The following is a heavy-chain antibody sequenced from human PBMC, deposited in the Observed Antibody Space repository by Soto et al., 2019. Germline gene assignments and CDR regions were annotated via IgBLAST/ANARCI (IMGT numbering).Heavy chain of an antibody. CDR3: AIDAPGSDILTGYALAAFDI. CDR1: GGSISSGGYY. Sequence: QVQLQESGPGLVKPSQTLSLTRTVSGGSISSGGYYWSWIRQHPGKGLEWIGYLYYSGSTYYNPSLRSRVTISVDTSKNQFSLKLSSVTAADTAVYYCAIDAPGSDILTGYALAAFDIWGQGTMVTVSS. V-gene: IGHV4-31*03. J-gene: IGHJ3*02. CDR2: LYYSGST. D-gene: IGHD3-9*01.